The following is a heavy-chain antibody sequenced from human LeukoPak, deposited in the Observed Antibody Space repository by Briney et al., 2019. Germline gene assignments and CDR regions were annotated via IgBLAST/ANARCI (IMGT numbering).Heavy chain of an antibody. CDR1: GYTFTGYY. CDR3: AREYYDSSGYYSYYFDY. J-gene: IGHJ4*02. V-gene: IGHV1-2*02. Sequence: EASVKVSCMASGYTFTGYYMHWVRQAPGQGLEWMGWISPNSGGTNYAQNFQGRVTMTRDTSISTAYMELSRLRSDDTAVYYCAREYYDSSGYYSYYFDYWGQGTLVTVSS. D-gene: IGHD3-22*01. CDR2: ISPNSGGT.